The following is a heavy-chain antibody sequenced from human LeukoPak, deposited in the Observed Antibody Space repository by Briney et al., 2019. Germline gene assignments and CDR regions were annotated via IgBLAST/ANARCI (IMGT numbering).Heavy chain of an antibody. V-gene: IGHV3-23*01. J-gene: IGHJ5*02. D-gene: IGHD1-26*01. CDR1: GFTFSSFA. CDR3: ARAGSGRSPDWFDP. Sequence: QAGGSLRLSCAASGFTFSSFAMSWVRQAPGKGLEWVSAISGSGGSTYYADSVKGRFTISRDNSKNTLYLQMNSLRAEDTAVYYCARAGSGRSPDWFDPWGQGTLVTVSS. CDR2: ISGSGGST.